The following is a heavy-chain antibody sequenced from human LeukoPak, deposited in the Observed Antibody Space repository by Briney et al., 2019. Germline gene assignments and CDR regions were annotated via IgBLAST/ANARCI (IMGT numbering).Heavy chain of an antibody. V-gene: IGHV3-33*01. Sequence: GGSLRLSCAASGFTFSSYVMHWVRQAPGKGLEWVAVIWYDGNNKYYADSVKGRFTISRDNSKNTLYLQMNSLRAEDTAVYYCAREIGSWGGKPYYFDYWGQGTLVTVSS. CDR2: IWYDGNNK. J-gene: IGHJ4*02. D-gene: IGHD3-16*01. CDR1: GFTFSSYV. CDR3: AREIGSWGGKPYYFDY.